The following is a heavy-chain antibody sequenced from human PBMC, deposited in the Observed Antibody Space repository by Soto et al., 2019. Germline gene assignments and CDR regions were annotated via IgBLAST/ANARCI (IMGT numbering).Heavy chain of an antibody. CDR1: GFTFSSYA. CDR3: AKLSLPLAAAGTVGFDY. Sequence: GGSLRLSCAASGFTFSSYAMSWVRQAPGKGLEWVSAISGSGGSTYYADSVKGRFTISRDNSKNTLYLQMNSLRAEDTAVYYCAKLSLPLAAAGTVGFDYWGQGTLVTVSS. CDR2: ISGSGGST. D-gene: IGHD6-13*01. J-gene: IGHJ4*02. V-gene: IGHV3-23*01.